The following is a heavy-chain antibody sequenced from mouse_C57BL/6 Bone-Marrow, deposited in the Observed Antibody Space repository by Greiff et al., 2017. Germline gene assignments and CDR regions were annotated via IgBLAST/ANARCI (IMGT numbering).Heavy chain of an antibody. J-gene: IGHJ1*03. Sequence: VQLQQSGPELVKPGASVKISCKASGYSFTSYYIHWVKQRPGQGLEWIGWIYPGSGNTKYNEKFKGKATLTADPSSSTAYMQLSSLTSEDSAVYYCARESYYGSSLYWYFDVWGTGTTVTVSS. CDR3: ARESYYGSSLYWYFDV. CDR2: IYPGSGNT. D-gene: IGHD1-1*01. CDR1: GYSFTSYY. V-gene: IGHV1-66*01.